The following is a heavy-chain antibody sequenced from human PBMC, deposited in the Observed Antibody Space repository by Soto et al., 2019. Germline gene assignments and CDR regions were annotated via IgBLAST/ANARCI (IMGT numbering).Heavy chain of an antibody. D-gene: IGHD6-19*01. J-gene: IGHJ6*02. Sequence: ASVKVSCKASGYTFTGYYMHWVRQAPGQGLEWMGWINPNSGGTNYAQKFQGWVTMTRDTSISTAYMELSRLRSDDTAVYYCAKGLAVAGRYYYYYYGMDVWGQGTTVTVSS. CDR1: GYTFTGYY. CDR2: INPNSGGT. V-gene: IGHV1-2*04. CDR3: AKGLAVAGRYYYYYYGMDV.